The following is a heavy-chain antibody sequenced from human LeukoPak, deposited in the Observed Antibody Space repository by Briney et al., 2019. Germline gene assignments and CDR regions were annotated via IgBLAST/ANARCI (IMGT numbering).Heavy chain of an antibody. CDR1: GFSFSIYA. V-gene: IGHV3-66*01. Sequence: PGGPLRLSCAASGFSFSIYAMSWVRQAPGKGLEWVSVIYSGGSEYYADSVKGRFTISRDNFKNRLYLQMNSLRAEDTALYYCARDMAGDYYDSGSYGYFDYWGQGTLVTVSS. CDR2: IYSGGSE. CDR3: ARDMAGDYYDSGSYGYFDY. J-gene: IGHJ4*02. D-gene: IGHD3-22*01.